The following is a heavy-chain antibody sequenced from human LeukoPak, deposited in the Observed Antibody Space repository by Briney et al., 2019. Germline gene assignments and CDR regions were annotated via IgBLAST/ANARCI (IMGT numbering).Heavy chain of an antibody. J-gene: IGHJ4*02. D-gene: IGHD1-1*01. CDR2: ISAYNGNT. CDR3: ARSTGWPSYFDY. V-gene: IGHV1-18*01. Sequence: ASAKVSCKASGYTFTSYGISWVRQAPGQGLEWMGWISAYNGNTDYAQKLQGRVTMTTDTSASTAYMELRSLRSDDTAVYYCARSTGWPSYFDYWGQGTLVTVSS. CDR1: GYTFTSYG.